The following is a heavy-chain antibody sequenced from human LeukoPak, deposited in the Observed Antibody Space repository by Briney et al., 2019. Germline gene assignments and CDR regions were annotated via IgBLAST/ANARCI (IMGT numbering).Heavy chain of an antibody. CDR2: IIPIFGTA. J-gene: IGHJ4*02. D-gene: IGHD2-15*01. V-gene: IGHV1-69*06. CDR3: AREGSSWYGNYFDY. Sequence: GSPVKVSCKASGGTFSSYAISWVRQAPGQGLEWMGGIIPIFGTANYAQKFQGRVTITADKSTSTAYMELSSLRSEDTAVYYCAREGSSWYGNYFDYWGQGTLVTDSS. CDR1: GGTFSSYA.